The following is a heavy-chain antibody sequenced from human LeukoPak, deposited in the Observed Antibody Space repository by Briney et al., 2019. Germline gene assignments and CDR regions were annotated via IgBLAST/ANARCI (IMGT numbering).Heavy chain of an antibody. CDR1: GFTFSSYG. CDR2: ISYDGSNK. J-gene: IGHJ6*03. Sequence: GGSLRLSCAASGFTFSSYGMHWVRQAPGKGLEWVAVISYDGSNKYYADSVKGRFTISRDNSKNTLYLQMNSLRAEDTAVYYCARAQIAARAAVDYYYYYMDVWGKGTTVTVPS. CDR3: ARAQIAARAAVDYYYYYMDV. V-gene: IGHV3-30*05. D-gene: IGHD6-13*01.